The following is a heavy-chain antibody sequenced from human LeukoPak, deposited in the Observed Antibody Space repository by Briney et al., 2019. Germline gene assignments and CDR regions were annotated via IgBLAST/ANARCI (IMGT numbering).Heavy chain of an antibody. V-gene: IGHV1-69*01. Sequence: GASVKVSCKASGGTFSSYAISWVRQAPGQGLEWMGGIIPIFGTANYAQRFQGRVTITADESTSTAYMELSSLRSEDTAVYYCARDSSSTSCYEYWGQGTLVTVSS. CDR1: GGTFSSYA. J-gene: IGHJ4*02. CDR2: IIPIFGTA. CDR3: ARDSSSTSCYEY. D-gene: IGHD2-2*01.